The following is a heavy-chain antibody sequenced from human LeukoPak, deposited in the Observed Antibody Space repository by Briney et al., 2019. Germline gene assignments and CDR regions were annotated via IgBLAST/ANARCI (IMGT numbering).Heavy chain of an antibody. CDR3: TTRLEATYYYYGMDV. J-gene: IGHJ6*04. CDR2: IKSKTDGGTT. D-gene: IGHD5-12*01. V-gene: IGHV3-15*01. Sequence: GGSLRLSCAASGFTFSNAWMSWVGQAPGKGLEWVGRIKSKTDGGTTDYAAPVKGRFTISRDDSKNTLYLQMNSLKTEDTAVYYCTTRLEATYYYYGMDVWGKGTTVTVSS. CDR1: GFTFSNAW.